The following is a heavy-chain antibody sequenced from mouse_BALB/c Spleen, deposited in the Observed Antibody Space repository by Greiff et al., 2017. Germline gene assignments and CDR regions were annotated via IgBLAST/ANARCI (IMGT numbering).Heavy chain of an antibody. CDR3: ARDGYYDYVYAMDY. CDR2: ISDGGSYT. D-gene: IGHD2-4*01. CDR1: GFTFSDYY. J-gene: IGHJ4*01. V-gene: IGHV5-4*02. Sequence: EVQGVESGGGLVKPGGSLKLSCAASGFTFSDYYMYWVRQTPEKRLEWVATISDGGSYTYYPDSVKGRFTISRDNAKNNLYLQMSSLKSEDTAMYYCARDGYYDYVYAMDYWGQGISVTVSS.